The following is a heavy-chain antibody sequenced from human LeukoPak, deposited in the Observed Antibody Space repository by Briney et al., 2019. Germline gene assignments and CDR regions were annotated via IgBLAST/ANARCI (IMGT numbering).Heavy chain of an antibody. J-gene: IGHJ3*02. D-gene: IGHD1-26*01. CDR1: GFTFSSYW. CDR2: INSDGSST. Sequence: PGGSLRLSCAASGFTFSSYWMHWVRQAPGKGLVWVSRINSDGSSTSYADSVKGRFTISRDNAKNTLYLQMNSLRAEDTAVYYCARVSLWEEAFDIWGQGTMVTVSS. CDR3: ARVSLWEEAFDI. V-gene: IGHV3-74*01.